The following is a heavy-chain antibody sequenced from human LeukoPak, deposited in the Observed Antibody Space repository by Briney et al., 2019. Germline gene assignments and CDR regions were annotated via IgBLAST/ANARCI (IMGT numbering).Heavy chain of an antibody. CDR1: GFTFSSFS. CDR3: ARMGVSSSWSDNWFDP. D-gene: IGHD6-13*01. CDR2: IDSSSRNI. J-gene: IGHJ5*02. V-gene: IGHV3-21*01. Sequence: KTGGSLRLSCVASGFTFSSFSMNWVRQAPGKGLEWVSSIDSSSRNIYYSDSVRGRFAISRDNAKNSLYLQIHSLRAEDTALYYCARMGVSSSWSDNWFDPWGQGTLVTVSS.